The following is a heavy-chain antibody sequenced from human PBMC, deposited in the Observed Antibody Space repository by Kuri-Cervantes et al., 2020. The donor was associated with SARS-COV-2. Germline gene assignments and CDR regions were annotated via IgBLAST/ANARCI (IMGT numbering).Heavy chain of an antibody. CDR2: ISSSSSYI. V-gene: IGHV3-21*01. J-gene: IGHJ6*02. CDR1: GFTFNSYG. CDR3: ARDRDGYSSSWYGGYYYGMDV. Sequence: GGSLRLSCAASGFTFNSYGMNWVRQAPGKGLEWVSSISSSSSYIYYADSVKGRFTISRDNAKNSLYLQMNSLRAEDTAVYYCARDRDGYSSSWYGGYYYGMDVWGQGTTVTVSS. D-gene: IGHD6-13*01.